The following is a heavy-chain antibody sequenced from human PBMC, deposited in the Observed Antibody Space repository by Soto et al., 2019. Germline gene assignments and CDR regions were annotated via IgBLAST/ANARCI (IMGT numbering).Heavy chain of an antibody. J-gene: IGHJ5*02. CDR1: GYTFTSYD. D-gene: IGHD6-13*01. V-gene: IGHV1-8*01. Sequence: ASVKVSCKASGYTFTSYDINWVRQATGQGLEWMGWMNPNSGNTGYAQKFQGRVTMTRNTSISTAYMELSSLRSEDTAVYYCGRAGYSSSWYWMDVWGQGTLVTVSS. CDR3: GRAGYSSSWYWMDV. CDR2: MNPNSGNT.